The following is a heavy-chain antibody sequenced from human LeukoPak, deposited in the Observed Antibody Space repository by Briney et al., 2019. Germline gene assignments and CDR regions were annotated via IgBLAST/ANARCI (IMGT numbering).Heavy chain of an antibody. CDR1: GFTFSNHG. CDR3: AREETRITMLRGVTYFEY. V-gene: IGHV3-20*04. J-gene: IGHJ4*02. Sequence: PGGSLRLSCAASGFTFSNHGMNWVRQAPGKGLEWVSFISWNGGSTGYADSVKGRFTISRDNAKNSLYLQMSSLRAEDTALYYCAREETRITMLRGVTYFEYWGQGTLVTVSS. CDR2: ISWNGGST. D-gene: IGHD3-10*01.